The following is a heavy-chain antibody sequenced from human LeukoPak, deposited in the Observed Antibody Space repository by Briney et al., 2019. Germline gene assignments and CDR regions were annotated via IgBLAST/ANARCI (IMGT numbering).Heavy chain of an antibody. J-gene: IGHJ4*02. CDR2: IKPDGSEK. CDR1: GFSFSSYA. D-gene: IGHD3-9*01. Sequence: PGGSLRLSCAASGFSFSSYAMGWVRQAPGKGLEWVANIKPDGSEKYYVDSVRGRFTISRDNSRSSLYLQMNNLGAEDTALYYCASRPPTGYAYLGVFDYWGQGTLVTVSS. V-gene: IGHV3-7*01. CDR3: ASRPPTGYAYLGVFDY.